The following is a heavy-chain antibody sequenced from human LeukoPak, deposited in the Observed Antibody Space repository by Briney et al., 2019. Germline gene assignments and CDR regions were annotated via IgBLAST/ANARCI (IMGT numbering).Heavy chain of an antibody. D-gene: IGHD3-22*01. CDR2: INPNSGGT. J-gene: IGHJ4*02. CDR3: ARGTHAYYDSSPYWFDY. V-gene: IGHV1-2*04. CDR1: GYTFTGYY. Sequence: ASVKVSCKASGYTFTGYYMHWVRQAPGQGLEWMGWINPNSGGTNYAQKFQGWVTMTRDTSISTAYMELSRLRSDDTAVYYCARGTHAYYDSSPYWFDYWGQGTLVTVSS.